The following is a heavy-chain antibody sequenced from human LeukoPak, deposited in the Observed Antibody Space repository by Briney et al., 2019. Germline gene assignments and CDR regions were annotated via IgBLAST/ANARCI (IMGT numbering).Heavy chain of an antibody. CDR3: ARQSPLRYFDWLLVDY. Sequence: SQTLSLTCTVSGGSISSGSYYWSWIRQPAGKGLEWIGRIYTSGSTNYNPSLKSRVTISLDTSKNQFSLKLSSVTAADTAVYYCARQSPLRYFDWLLVDYWGQGTLVTVSS. D-gene: IGHD3-9*01. V-gene: IGHV4-61*02. CDR2: IYTSGST. CDR1: GGSISSGSYY. J-gene: IGHJ4*02.